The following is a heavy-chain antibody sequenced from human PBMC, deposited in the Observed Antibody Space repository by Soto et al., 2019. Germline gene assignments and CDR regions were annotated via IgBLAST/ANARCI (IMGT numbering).Heavy chain of an antibody. CDR3: ARDFNREYYFDY. CDR1: GFTVSSNY. Sequence: GGSLRLSCAASGFTVSSNYMSWVRQAPGKGLEWVSVIYSGGSTYYADSVKGRFTISRDNSKNTLYLQMNSLRAEDTAVYYCARDFNREYYFDYWGQGTLVTVSS. D-gene: IGHD3-10*01. CDR2: IYSGGST. J-gene: IGHJ4*02. V-gene: IGHV3-66*01.